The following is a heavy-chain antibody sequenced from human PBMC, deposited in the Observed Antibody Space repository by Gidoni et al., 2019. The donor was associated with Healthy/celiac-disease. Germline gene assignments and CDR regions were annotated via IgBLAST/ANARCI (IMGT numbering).Heavy chain of an antibody. D-gene: IGHD2-15*01. CDR3: ARHVGGLHAFYI. J-gene: IGHJ3*02. CDR2: IYYSGNT. V-gene: IGHV4-39*01. Sequence: QLQLQESGPGLVKPSETLSLTCTVPGGSISSSSYYWGWIRQPPGKGLEWIGSIYYSGNTYYYPSLKSRFPISVDTAKNQFSLKLSSVTAADTAVYYCARHVGGLHAFYIWGQGTMVTVSS. CDR1: GGSISSSSYY.